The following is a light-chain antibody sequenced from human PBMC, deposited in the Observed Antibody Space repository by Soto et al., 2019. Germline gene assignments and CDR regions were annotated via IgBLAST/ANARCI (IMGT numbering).Light chain of an antibody. CDR2: AAS. J-gene: IGKJ1*01. Sequence: DIQMTQSPSSLSASVGDRVTITCRASQSISSYLNWYQEKPGKAPKLLIYAASSLQSGVPSRFSGSGSGTDFTLTISSLQPEDFATDFCQQSYSTHGWTFSQETKVQIK. CDR3: QQSYSTHGWT. CDR1: QSISSY. V-gene: IGKV1-39*01.